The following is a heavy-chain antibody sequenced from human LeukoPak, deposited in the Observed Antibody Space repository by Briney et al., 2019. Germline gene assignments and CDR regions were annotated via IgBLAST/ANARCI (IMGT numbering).Heavy chain of an antibody. D-gene: IGHD3-10*01. CDR3: ARGAWFGELLEDY. J-gene: IGHJ4*02. CDR1: GYTFTGYY. Sequence: ASVKVSCKASGYTFTGYYMHWVRQAPGQGLEWMGWINPNSGGTNYAQKFQGRVTMTTATYVSTAYSGPGRLRSDDTAVYYCARGAWFGELLEDYWGQGTLVTVSS. CDR2: INPNSGGT. V-gene: IGHV1-2*02.